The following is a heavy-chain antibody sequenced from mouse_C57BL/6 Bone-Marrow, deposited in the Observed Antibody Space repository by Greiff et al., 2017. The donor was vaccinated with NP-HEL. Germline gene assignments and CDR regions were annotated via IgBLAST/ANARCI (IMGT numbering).Heavy chain of an antibody. V-gene: IGHV1-81*01. J-gene: IGHJ4*01. CDR2: IYPRSGNT. CDR1: GYTFTSYG. CDR3: ARWGSMGLGYYYAMDY. Sequence: VQLQQSGAELARPGASVKLSCKASGYTFTSYGISWVKQRTGQGLEWIGEIYPRSGNTYYNEKFKGKATLTADKSSSTAYMELRSLTSEDSAVYFCARWGSMGLGYYYAMDYWGQGTSVTVSS. D-gene: IGHD1-1*02.